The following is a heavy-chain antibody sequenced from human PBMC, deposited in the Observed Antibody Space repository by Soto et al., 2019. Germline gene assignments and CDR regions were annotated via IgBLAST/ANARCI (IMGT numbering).Heavy chain of an antibody. J-gene: IGHJ4*02. Sequence: QVQLVQSGAEVKKPGASVKVSCKASGYTFTSYGISWVRQAPGQGLEWMGWISAYNGNTNYAQKLQGRVTMTTDTYASTAYMELRSLRSDDTAVYYCARDVNSGEYYYGSGFDYWGQGTLVTVSS. CDR3: ARDVNSGEYYYGSGFDY. CDR2: ISAYNGNT. CDR1: GYTFTSYG. D-gene: IGHD3-10*01. V-gene: IGHV1-18*01.